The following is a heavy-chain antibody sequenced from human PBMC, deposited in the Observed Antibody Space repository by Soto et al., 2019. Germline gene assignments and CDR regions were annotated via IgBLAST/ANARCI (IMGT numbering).Heavy chain of an antibody. D-gene: IGHD6-13*01. CDR2: ISSNSAYI. CDR3: TRGASRDSSARGWFDP. Sequence: PGGSLRLSCAASGFTFRRFTMNCFRQVPGKGLEWVSTISSNSAYIYYTDALRGRFTISRDNAKNSLHLQMNSLRAEDTAVYYCTRGASRDSSARGWFDPWGPGTLVTVSS. CDR1: GFTFRRFT. J-gene: IGHJ5*02. V-gene: IGHV3-21*01.